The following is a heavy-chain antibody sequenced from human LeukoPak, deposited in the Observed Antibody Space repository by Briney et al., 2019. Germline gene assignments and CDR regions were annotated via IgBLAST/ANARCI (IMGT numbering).Heavy chain of an antibody. J-gene: IGHJ5*02. CDR1: GGSISSGSYY. D-gene: IGHD2-15*01. Sequence: SETLSLTCTVSGGSISSGSYYWSWIRQPAGKGLEWIGRIYTSGSTNYNPSLKSRVTISVDTSKNQFSLQLSSVTAADTAVYYCARVPGRYCSGGSCNPRGWFDPWGQGTLVTVSS. V-gene: IGHV4-61*02. CDR3: ARVPGRYCSGGSCNPRGWFDP. CDR2: IYTSGST.